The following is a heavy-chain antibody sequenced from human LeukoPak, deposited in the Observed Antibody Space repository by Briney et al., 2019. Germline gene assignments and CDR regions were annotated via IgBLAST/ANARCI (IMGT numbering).Heavy chain of an antibody. Sequence: GESLKISCKGSGYSFTSYWIGWVRQMPGKGLEWMVIIYPGDSDTRYSPSFQGQVTISADKSISTAYLQWGSLKASDTAMYYCARRGYYYDSSGYYFPYFDYWGQGTLVTVSS. D-gene: IGHD3-22*01. CDR3: ARRGYYYDSSGYYFPYFDY. CDR1: GYSFTSYW. V-gene: IGHV5-51*01. J-gene: IGHJ4*02. CDR2: IYPGDSDT.